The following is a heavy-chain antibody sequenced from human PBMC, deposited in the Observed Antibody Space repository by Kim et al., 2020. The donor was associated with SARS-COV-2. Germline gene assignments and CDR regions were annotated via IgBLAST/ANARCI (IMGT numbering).Heavy chain of an antibody. CDR2: IYYSGST. CDR1: GGSISSSSYY. Sequence: SETLSLTCTVSGGSISSSSYYWGWIRQPPGKGLEWIGSIYYSGSTYYNPSLKSRVTISVDTSKNQFSLKLSSVTAADTAVYYCASPAGVDWSYGMDVWGQGTTVTVSS. J-gene: IGHJ6*02. D-gene: IGHD3-9*01. V-gene: IGHV4-39*01. CDR3: ASPAGVDWSYGMDV.